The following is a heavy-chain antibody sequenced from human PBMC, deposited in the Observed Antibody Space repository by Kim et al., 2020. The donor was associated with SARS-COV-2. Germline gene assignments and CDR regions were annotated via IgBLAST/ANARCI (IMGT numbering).Heavy chain of an antibody. Sequence: DSVKDRFNISRDNAKNSLYLQMNSLRAEDTAVYYCARHSYYYDSSAYYKDWGQGTLVTVSS. V-gene: IGHV3-11*04. J-gene: IGHJ4*02. CDR3: ARHSYYYDSSAYYKD. D-gene: IGHD3-22*01.